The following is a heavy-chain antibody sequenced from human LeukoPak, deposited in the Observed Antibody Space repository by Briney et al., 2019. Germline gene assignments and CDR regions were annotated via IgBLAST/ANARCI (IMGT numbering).Heavy chain of an antibody. Sequence: SVKVSCKASGGTFSSYAISWVRQAPGQGLERMGGIIPILGTANYAQKFQGRVTITADESTSTAYMELSSLRSEDTAVYYCATKRGYSYGSPHWGQGTLVTVSS. D-gene: IGHD5-18*01. CDR1: GGTFSSYA. CDR2: IIPILGTA. CDR3: ATKRGYSYGSPH. J-gene: IGHJ4*02. V-gene: IGHV1-69*13.